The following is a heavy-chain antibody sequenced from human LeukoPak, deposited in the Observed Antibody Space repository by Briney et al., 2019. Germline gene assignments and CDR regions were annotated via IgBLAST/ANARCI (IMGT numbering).Heavy chain of an antibody. CDR3: ARDRVVVVPAAMGGGYYYYGMDV. CDR2: ISNGGNSI. Sequence: PGGSLRLSCAASGFTFSSYEMNWVRQAPGKGLEWVAYISNGGNSIYYADSVQGRFTISRDNAKNSLCLQMNSLRDEDTAVYYCARDRVVVVPAAMGGGYYYYGMDVWGQGTTVTVSS. J-gene: IGHJ6*02. V-gene: IGHV3-48*03. D-gene: IGHD2-2*01. CDR1: GFTFSSYE.